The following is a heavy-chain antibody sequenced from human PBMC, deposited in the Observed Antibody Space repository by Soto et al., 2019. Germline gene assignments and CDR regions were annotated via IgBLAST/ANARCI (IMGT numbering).Heavy chain of an antibody. CDR2: TYYRSKWYY. V-gene: IGHV6-1*01. J-gene: IGHJ4*01. D-gene: IGHD1-26*01. CDR3: ARGEQYSGRIFDY. CDR1: GDSVSSNTAG. Sequence: SQTLSLTCAITGDSVSSNTAGWSWVRQSPSRGLEWLGRTYYRSKWYYEFAVSVRGRITINPDTSKNQYSLQLNSVTPEDTAVYFCARGEQYSGRIFDYWGQGTLVTVSS.